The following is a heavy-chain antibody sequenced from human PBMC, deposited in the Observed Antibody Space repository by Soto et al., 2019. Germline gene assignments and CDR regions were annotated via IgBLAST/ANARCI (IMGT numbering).Heavy chain of an antibody. CDR1: GGSISSGGYY. CDR3: ARDSRLRLQH. J-gene: IGHJ1*01. D-gene: IGHD4-17*01. CDR2: IYYSRST. Sequence: PSETLSLTCTVSGGSISSGGYYWSWIRQHPGKGLEWIGYIYYSRSTYYNPSLKSRVTISIDTSKNQFSLKLSSVTAADTGVYYCARDSRLRLQHWGQGTLVTVSS. V-gene: IGHV4-31*03.